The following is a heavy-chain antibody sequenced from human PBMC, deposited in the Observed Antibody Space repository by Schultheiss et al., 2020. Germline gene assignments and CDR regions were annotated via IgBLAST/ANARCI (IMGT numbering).Heavy chain of an antibody. CDR2: IYSGGST. D-gene: IGHD6-13*01. J-gene: IGHJ6*02. Sequence: GGSLRLSCAASGFTVSSNYMSWVRQAPGKGLEWVSVIYSGGSTYYADSVKGRFTISRDNSKNTLYLQMNSLKTEDTAVYYCTRRVAAAGTKGYYYYGMDVWGQGTTVTVYS. V-gene: IGHV3-53*01. CDR3: TRRVAAAGTKGYYYYGMDV. CDR1: GFTVSSNY.